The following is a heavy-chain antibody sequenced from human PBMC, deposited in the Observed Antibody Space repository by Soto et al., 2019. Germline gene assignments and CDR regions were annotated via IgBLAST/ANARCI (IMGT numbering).Heavy chain of an antibody. CDR3: ARGARGGTGYSYGKLRYYFDY. Sequence: QVQLVQSGAEVKKPGSSVKVSCKASGGTFSSYAISWVRQAPGQGLEWMGGIIPIFGTANYAQKFQGRVTITADESTSTAYMELSSLRSEDTAVYYCARGARGGTGYSYGKLRYYFDYWGQGTLVTVSS. CDR2: IIPIFGTA. V-gene: IGHV1-69*12. CDR1: GGTFSSYA. D-gene: IGHD5-18*01. J-gene: IGHJ4*02.